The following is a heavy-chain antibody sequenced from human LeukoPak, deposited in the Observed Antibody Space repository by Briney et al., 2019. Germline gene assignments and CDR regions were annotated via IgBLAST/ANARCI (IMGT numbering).Heavy chain of an antibody. J-gene: IGHJ6*03. CDR1: GFTFSSYT. V-gene: IGHV3-64*02. CDR3: ARVKLGATVSDYYYYYMDV. CDR2: ITSNGGYT. Sequence: VGSVRLSCAASGFTFSSYTMHWVRQAPGKGLKSVSAITSNGGYTHYADSVKDRFTISRDNSRNALFLQMGGLRIEDMAVYYCARVKLGATVSDYYYYYMDVWGKGTTVTVSS. D-gene: IGHD1-26*01.